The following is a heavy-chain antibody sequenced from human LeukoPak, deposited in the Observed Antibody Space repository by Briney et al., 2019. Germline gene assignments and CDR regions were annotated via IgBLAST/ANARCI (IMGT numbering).Heavy chain of an antibody. D-gene: IGHD3-10*01. CDR2: ISGSGDSA. V-gene: IGHV3-23*01. Sequence: GGCLRLSCAASGFTFSSYAMTWVRQAPGKGLEWGAVISGSGDSASYADSVKGRLTISRDNSKNTVYLQIDSLRVEDTAIYYCAKDHFPRGSGLIYFYYGLDVWGQGTTVTVSS. J-gene: IGHJ6*02. CDR1: GFTFSSYA. CDR3: AKDHFPRGSGLIYFYYGLDV.